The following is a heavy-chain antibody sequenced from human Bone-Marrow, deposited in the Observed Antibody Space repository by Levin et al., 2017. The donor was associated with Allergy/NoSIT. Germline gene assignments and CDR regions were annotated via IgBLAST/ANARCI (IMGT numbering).Heavy chain of an antibody. Sequence: RPSETLSLTCSVSGGSISSGGYYWSWIRQHPGKGLEWIGYIYYTGSTNYNPSLKSRVTISADTSKNQFSLKLSSVTAADTAVYYCARGRQQLNYWGQGTLVTVSS. CDR2: IYYTGST. D-gene: IGHD6-13*01. CDR3: ARGRQQLNY. V-gene: IGHV4-31*03. CDR1: GGSISSGGYY. J-gene: IGHJ4*02.